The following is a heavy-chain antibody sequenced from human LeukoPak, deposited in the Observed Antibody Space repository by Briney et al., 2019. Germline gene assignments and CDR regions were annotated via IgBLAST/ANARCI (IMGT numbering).Heavy chain of an antibody. CDR3: ARVGDYYGSGSPTQPYYYMDV. CDR2: IYYSGST. CDR1: GFTFSSYE. J-gene: IGHJ6*03. D-gene: IGHD3-10*01. V-gene: IGHV4-59*01. Sequence: GSLRLSCAASGFTFSSYEMNWVRQAPGKGLEWIGYIYYSGSTNYNPSLKSRVTISVDTSKNQFSLKLSSVTAADTAVYYCARVGDYYGSGSPTQPYYYMDVWGKGTTVTISS.